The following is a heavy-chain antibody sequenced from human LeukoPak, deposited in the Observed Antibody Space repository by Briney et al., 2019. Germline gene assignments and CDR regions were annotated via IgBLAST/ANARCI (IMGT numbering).Heavy chain of an antibody. CDR1: GGSISSSSYY. D-gene: IGHD3-16*01. J-gene: IGHJ4*02. Sequence: PSETLSLTCTVPGGSISSSSYYWGWIRQPPGKGLEWIGSIYYSGSTYYNPSLKSRVTISVDTSKNQFSLKLSSVTAADTAVYYCARVRLRLGLPYYFDYWGQGTLVTVSS. CDR2: IYYSGST. CDR3: ARVRLRLGLPYYFDY. V-gene: IGHV4-39*01.